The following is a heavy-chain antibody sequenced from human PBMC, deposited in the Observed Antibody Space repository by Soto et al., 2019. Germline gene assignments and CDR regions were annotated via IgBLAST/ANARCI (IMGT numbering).Heavy chain of an antibody. Sequence: GGSLRLSCASSVFTFSSYAMSCVRHAPGKGLEWVSAISGSGGSTYYADSVKGRFTISRDNSKNTLYLQMNSLRAEDTAVYYCAKDTVWFGELSQGYWGQGTLVTVSS. D-gene: IGHD3-10*01. V-gene: IGHV3-23*01. J-gene: IGHJ4*02. CDR2: ISGSGGST. CDR1: VFTFSSYA. CDR3: AKDTVWFGELSQGY.